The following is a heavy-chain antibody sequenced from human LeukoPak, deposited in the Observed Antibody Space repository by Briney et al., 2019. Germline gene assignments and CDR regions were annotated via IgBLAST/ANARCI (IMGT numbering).Heavy chain of an antibody. Sequence: SETLSLTCTVSGGPISTYQWSWIRQPPGKGLEWIGYIYYTGSTNYNPSLRSRVTISLDTSKNQFSLRVSSVTAADTAVYYCARRTTVTPNWFDPWGQGTLVTVSS. CDR1: GGPISTYQ. J-gene: IGHJ5*02. D-gene: IGHD4-17*01. CDR2: IYYTGST. CDR3: ARRTTVTPNWFDP. V-gene: IGHV4-59*08.